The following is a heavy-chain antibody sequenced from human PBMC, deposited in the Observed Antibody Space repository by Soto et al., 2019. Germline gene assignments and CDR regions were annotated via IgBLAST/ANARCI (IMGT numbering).Heavy chain of an antibody. Sequence: ASETLSLTCAVYGGSFSGYYWTWIRQPPGTGLEWIGEINHSGSTNYNPSLKSRVTISVDTSKNQFSLKLSSVTAADTAVYYCARDVLVPAAMLGYYYYYGMDVWGQGTTVTVSS. CDR2: INHSGST. J-gene: IGHJ6*02. D-gene: IGHD2-2*01. CDR1: GGSFSGYY. CDR3: ARDVLVPAAMLGYYYYYGMDV. V-gene: IGHV4-34*01.